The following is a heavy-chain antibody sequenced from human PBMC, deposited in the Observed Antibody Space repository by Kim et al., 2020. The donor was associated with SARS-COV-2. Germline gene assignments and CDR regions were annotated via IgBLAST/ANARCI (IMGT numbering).Heavy chain of an antibody. Sequence: GGSLRLSCAASGFTFSSYEMNWVRQAPGKGLEWVSYISSSGSTIYYADSVKGRFTISRDNAKNSLYLQMNSLRAEDTAVYYCAREGGDSSGRTTFDYWGQGTPVTVSS. CDR1: GFTFSSYE. V-gene: IGHV3-48*03. D-gene: IGHD6-19*01. CDR3: AREGGDSSGRTTFDY. J-gene: IGHJ4*02. CDR2: ISSSGSTI.